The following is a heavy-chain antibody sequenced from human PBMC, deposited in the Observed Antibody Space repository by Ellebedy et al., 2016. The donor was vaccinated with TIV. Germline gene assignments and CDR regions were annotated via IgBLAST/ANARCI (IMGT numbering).Heavy chain of an antibody. V-gene: IGHV5-51*01. CDR3: AGAMNGHYYFDD. CDR2: IYLVDSNT. D-gene: IGHD1-1*01. CDR1: GYHLTSQW. J-gene: IGHJ4*02. Sequence: GESLKISCKGPGYHLTSQWIGWVRQMPGKGLEWMGIIYLVDSNTKYSPSFQGQVTISADRSISTAFLQWDSLKASDSGMYYCAGAMNGHYYFDDWGQGTLVTVSS.